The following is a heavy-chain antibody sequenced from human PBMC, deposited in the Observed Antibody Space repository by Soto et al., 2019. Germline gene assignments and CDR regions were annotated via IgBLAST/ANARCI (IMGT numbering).Heavy chain of an antibody. CDR3: ACRTYMPAGLDM. CDR1: GYSFTSYW. Sequence: PGESLKISCKGSGYSFTSYWISWVRQMPGKGLEWMGRIDPSDSYTNYSPSFQGHVTISADKSISTAYLQWSSLKASDTAMYYCACRTYMPAGLDMWGQGTMVKVSS. CDR2: IDPSDSYT. V-gene: IGHV5-10-1*01. J-gene: IGHJ3*02. D-gene: IGHD2-2*01.